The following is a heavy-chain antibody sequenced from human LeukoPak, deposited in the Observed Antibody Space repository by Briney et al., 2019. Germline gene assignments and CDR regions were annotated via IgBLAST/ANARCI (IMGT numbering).Heavy chain of an antibody. CDR2: INPNSGGT. CDR3: ARDRYGSGRHQLSH. D-gene: IGHD3-10*01. V-gene: IGHV1-2*02. J-gene: IGHJ4*02. Sequence: ASVKVSCKASGYTFTSYGISWVRQAPGQGLEWMGWINPNSGGTNYAQKFQGRVTMTRDTSISTAYMELSRLRSDDTAVYYCARDRYGSGRHQLSHWGQGTLVTVSS. CDR1: GYTFTSYG.